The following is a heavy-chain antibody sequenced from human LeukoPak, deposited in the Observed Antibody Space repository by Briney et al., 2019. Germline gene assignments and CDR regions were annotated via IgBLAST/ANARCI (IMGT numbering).Heavy chain of an antibody. J-gene: IGHJ4*02. CDR3: AKEGGLAAAGSYMKGDY. V-gene: IGHV3-23*01. Sequence: GGSLRLSCAASGFTFSTYAMSWVRQVPGKGLEWVSAISGSGRKTYYADSVKGRFTISRDNSRNTLYLQMNSLRADDTAVYYCAKEGGLAAAGSYMKGDYWGQGTLVTVSS. CDR1: GFTFSTYA. D-gene: IGHD6-13*01. CDR2: ISGSGRKT.